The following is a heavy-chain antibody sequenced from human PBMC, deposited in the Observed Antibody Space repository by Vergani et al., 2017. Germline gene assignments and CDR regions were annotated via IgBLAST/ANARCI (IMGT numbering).Heavy chain of an antibody. CDR2: IYPGDSDS. CDR3: ARVSGTPHYFDY. D-gene: IGHD1-7*01. J-gene: IGHJ4*02. V-gene: IGHV5-51*01. Sequence: EVQLVQSGAEVKKPGEFVKISCKGSGYSFTNYWIGWVRQMPGKGLGWMGIIYPGDSDSRYSPSFQGQVTISADKSIYTAYLQWSSLKASDTAMYYCARVSGTPHYFDYWGQGTLVTVSS. CDR1: GYSFTNYW.